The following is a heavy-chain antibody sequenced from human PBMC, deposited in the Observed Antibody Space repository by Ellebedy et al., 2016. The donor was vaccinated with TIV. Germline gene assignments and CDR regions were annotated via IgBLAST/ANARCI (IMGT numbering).Heavy chain of an antibody. CDR3: ARARDGYNSGSAFDI. CDR2: INPNSGGT. D-gene: IGHD5-24*01. Sequence: ASVKVSXXASGYTFTGYYMHWVRQAPGQGLEWMGWINPNSGGTNYAQKFQGRVTMTRDTSISTAYMELSRLRSDNTAVYYCARARDGYNSGSAFDIWGQGTMVTVSS. CDR1: GYTFTGYY. V-gene: IGHV1-2*02. J-gene: IGHJ3*02.